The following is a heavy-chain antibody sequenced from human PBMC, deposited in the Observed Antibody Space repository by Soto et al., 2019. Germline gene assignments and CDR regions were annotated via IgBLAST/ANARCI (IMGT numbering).Heavy chain of an antibody. CDR1: GFTFSDYA. CDR3: AKGSRYCVNGVCVVLDY. V-gene: IGHV3-23*01. D-gene: IGHD2-8*01. Sequence: GGSLRLSCAASGFTFSDYAMNWVRQSPGKGLEWVSAISASGSTTYYTDSVKGRFTISRDNSKNTLYLQMDSLGAEDTAVYYCAKGSRYCVNGVCVVLDYWAPGTLVTGSS. J-gene: IGHJ4*02. CDR2: ISASGSTT.